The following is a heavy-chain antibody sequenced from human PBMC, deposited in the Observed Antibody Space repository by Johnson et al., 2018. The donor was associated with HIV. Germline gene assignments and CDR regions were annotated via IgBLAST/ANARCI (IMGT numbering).Heavy chain of an antibody. V-gene: IGHV3-9*01. CDR2: ISWNSGSI. D-gene: IGHD5-12*01. J-gene: IGHJ3*02. Sequence: VQLVESGGGLVQPGRSLRLSCAASGFTFDDYAMHWVRQAPGKGLEWVSGISWNSGSIGYTDSVKGRFPISRDNSKNTLYRQMNSLRAEDTAVYYCAEGINSGYDYGAFDIWGQGTMVTLSS. CDR1: GFTFDDYA. CDR3: AEGINSGYDYGAFDI.